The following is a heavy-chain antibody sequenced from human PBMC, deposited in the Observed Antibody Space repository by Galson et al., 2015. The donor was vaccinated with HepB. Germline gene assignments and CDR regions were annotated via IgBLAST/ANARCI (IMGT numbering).Heavy chain of an antibody. Sequence: SLRLSCAASGFTFSSYWMHWVRQAPGKGLVWVSRINSDGSSTSYADSVKGRFTISRDNAKNTLYLQMNSLRAEDTAVYYCARGGPDAYSSGWYTGDVPDYWGQGTLVTVSS. CDR2: INSDGSST. CDR1: GFTFSSYW. J-gene: IGHJ4*02. CDR3: ARGGPDAYSSGWYTGDVPDY. D-gene: IGHD6-19*01. V-gene: IGHV3-74*01.